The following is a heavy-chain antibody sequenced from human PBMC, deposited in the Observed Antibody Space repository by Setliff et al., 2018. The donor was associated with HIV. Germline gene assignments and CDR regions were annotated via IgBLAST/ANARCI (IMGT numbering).Heavy chain of an antibody. D-gene: IGHD3-10*01. V-gene: IGHV4-59*08. Sequence: SETLSLTCTVSGGSISSYYWSWIRQPPGKGLEWIGSVYHSGSTYYKPSLKSRLTISVDTSKNKLSLKLTSVTAADTAKYYCARSITMVRGSVMTGGAFDVWGQGAKVTVSS. CDR1: GGSISSYY. CDR2: VYHSGST. CDR3: ARSITMVRGSVMTGGAFDV. J-gene: IGHJ3*01.